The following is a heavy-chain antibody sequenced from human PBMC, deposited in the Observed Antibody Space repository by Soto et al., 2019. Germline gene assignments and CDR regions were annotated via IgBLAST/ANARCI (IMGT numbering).Heavy chain of an antibody. V-gene: IGHV4-39*01. CDR3: ARRRDYDFWSGYYEFDY. CDR1: GGSISSSSYY. D-gene: IGHD3-3*01. J-gene: IGHJ4*02. Sequence: SETLSLTCTVSGGSISSSSYYWGWIRQPPGKGLEWIGSIYYSGSTYYNPSLKSRVTISVDTSKKQFSLKLSSVTAADTAVYYCARRRDYDFWSGYYEFDYWGQGTLVTVSS. CDR2: IYYSGST.